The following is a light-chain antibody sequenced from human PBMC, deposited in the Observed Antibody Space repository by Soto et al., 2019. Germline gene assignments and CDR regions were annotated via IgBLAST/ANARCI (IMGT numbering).Light chain of an antibody. CDR1: QGISSY. V-gene: IGKV1-9*01. Sequence: DIQLTQSPSFLSASVGDRVTITCRASQGISSYLSWYQQKPGKTPNLLIYAASTLQSGVPPRFSGSGSGTEFTLTISSLQPEDFATYYCQQLNSYPITFGQGTRLEMK. CDR3: QQLNSYPIT. J-gene: IGKJ5*01. CDR2: AAS.